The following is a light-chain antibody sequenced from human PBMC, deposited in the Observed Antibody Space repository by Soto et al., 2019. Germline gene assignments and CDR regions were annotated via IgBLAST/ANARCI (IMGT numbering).Light chain of an antibody. CDR2: GPS. Sequence: EIVMTQSPATLSVSPGERVTLSCRASQSVSSNLAWYQQKPGQAPRLLIYGPSTRATGIPARFIGGESGTEFTLTVRSLQSEDVAVYYCQQYNNWPPVTFGEGTKVDTK. V-gene: IGKV3-15*01. CDR1: QSVSSN. J-gene: IGKJ1*01. CDR3: QQYNNWPPVT.